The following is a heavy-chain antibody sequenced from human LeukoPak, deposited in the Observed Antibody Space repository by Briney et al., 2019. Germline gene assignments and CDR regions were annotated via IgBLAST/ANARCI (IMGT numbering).Heavy chain of an antibody. Sequence: GGSLRLSCAASGFTFSNYGMHWIRQAPGKWLEWVAFVRADGSSQYYADSVKGRFTISRDNSKNMLYLQMNSLRTDDTAVYYCAKGGLELRRFDPWGQGTLVTVSS. CDR3: AKGGLELRRFDP. CDR1: GFTFSNYG. J-gene: IGHJ5*02. CDR2: VRADGSSQ. V-gene: IGHV3-30*02. D-gene: IGHD1-7*01.